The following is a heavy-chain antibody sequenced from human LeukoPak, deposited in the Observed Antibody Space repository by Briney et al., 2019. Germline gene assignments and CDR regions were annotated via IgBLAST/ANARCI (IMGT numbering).Heavy chain of an antibody. J-gene: IGHJ5*02. CDR2: ISAYNGNT. CDR3: ARSRVEYQLSVNWFDP. Sequence: ASVKVSCKASGYTFTSYGITWVRQAPGQGLEWMGWISAYNGNTNYAQKLQGRVTMTTDTSTSTAYMELRSLRSDDTAVYYCARSRVEYQLSVNWFDPWGQGTLVTVS. D-gene: IGHD2-2*01. V-gene: IGHV1-18*01. CDR1: GYTFTSYG.